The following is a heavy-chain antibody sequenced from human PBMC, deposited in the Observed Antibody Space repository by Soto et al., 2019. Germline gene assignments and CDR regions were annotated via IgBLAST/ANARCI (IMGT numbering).Heavy chain of an antibody. V-gene: IGHV4-4*02. Sequence: QVQLQESGPGLVKPSGTLSLTCAVSGDSISNSRWWTWVRQPPGKGLEWIGDIFHSGDTNYNPSLKSRVFISVDKSPNQFSLKVSSVTAADTAVSYCAYSTGWYRHDVWGQGTLVTVSS. J-gene: IGHJ3*01. CDR2: IFHSGDT. CDR3: AYSTGWYRHDV. D-gene: IGHD6-19*01. CDR1: GDSISNSRW.